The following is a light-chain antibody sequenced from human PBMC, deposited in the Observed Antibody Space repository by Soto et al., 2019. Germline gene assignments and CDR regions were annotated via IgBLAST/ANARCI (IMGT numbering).Light chain of an antibody. CDR1: SSNIGAPYD. CDR2: GNT. J-gene: IGLJ2*01. CDR3: QSYDGSLSAVV. Sequence: QSVLTQPPSVSGAPGQRVTISCTGSSSNIGAPYDVHWYQHFPGTAPKLLIYGNTNRPSWVPDRFSGSKSGSSASLAITGLQTEDEADYYCQSYDGSLSAVVFGGGTKVTVL. V-gene: IGLV1-40*01.